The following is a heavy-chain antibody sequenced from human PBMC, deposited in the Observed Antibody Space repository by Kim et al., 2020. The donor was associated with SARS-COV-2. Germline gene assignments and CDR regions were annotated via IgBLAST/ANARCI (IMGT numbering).Heavy chain of an antibody. V-gene: IGHV1-2*02. CDR1: GYTFTDYY. D-gene: IGHD2-2*01. CDR3: ARDYVRVLVAAAVY. Sequence: ASVKVSCKASGYTFTDYYMHWVRQAPGQGLEWMGWINPSNGGTNYAQKFQGRVTMTRDTSISTAYMELSSLTSVDTAVYYCARDYVRVLVAAAVYWGQGT. CDR2: INPSNGGT. J-gene: IGHJ4*02.